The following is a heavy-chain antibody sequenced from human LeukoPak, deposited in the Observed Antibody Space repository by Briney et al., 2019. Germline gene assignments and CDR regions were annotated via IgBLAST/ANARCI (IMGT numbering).Heavy chain of an antibody. J-gene: IGHJ3*02. V-gene: IGHV3-23*01. D-gene: IGHD3-22*01. CDR3: AKDYYDSSGYYFGDAFDI. CDR2: ISGSGGST. CDR1: GFTFSSYA. Sequence: PGGSLRLSCAASGFTFSSYAMSWVRQAPGKGLEWDSAISGSGGSTYYADSVKGRFTISRDNSKNTLYLQMNSLRAEDTAVYYCAKDYYDSSGYYFGDAFDIWGQGTMVTVSS.